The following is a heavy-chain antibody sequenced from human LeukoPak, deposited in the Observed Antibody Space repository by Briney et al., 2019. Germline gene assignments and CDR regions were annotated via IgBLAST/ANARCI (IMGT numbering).Heavy chain of an antibody. V-gene: IGHV3-48*03. Sequence: GGSLRLSCAASGFTFSSYEMNWVRQAPGKGLEWVSYISSSGDTVSYADSVKGRFTISRDNAENSLYLQMNSLRAEDTAVYYCARKYCSSTSCLFDCWGQGTLVTVSS. CDR3: ARKYCSSTSCLFDC. CDR2: ISSSGDTV. J-gene: IGHJ4*02. D-gene: IGHD2-2*01. CDR1: GFTFSSYE.